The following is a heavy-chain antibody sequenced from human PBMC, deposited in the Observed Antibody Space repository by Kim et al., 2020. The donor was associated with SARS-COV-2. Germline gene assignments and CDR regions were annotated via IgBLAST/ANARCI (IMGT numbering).Heavy chain of an antibody. J-gene: IGHJ5*02. V-gene: IGHV4-59*13. CDR3: ARDRRGRMVRGPDNWFDP. D-gene: IGHD3-10*01. Sequence: SETLSLTCTVSGGSISSYYWSWIRQPPGKGLEWIGYIYYSGSTNYNPSLKSRVTISVDTSKNQFSLKLSSVTAADTAVYYCARDRRGRMVRGPDNWFDPWGQGTLVTVSS. CDR1: GGSISSYY. CDR2: IYYSGST.